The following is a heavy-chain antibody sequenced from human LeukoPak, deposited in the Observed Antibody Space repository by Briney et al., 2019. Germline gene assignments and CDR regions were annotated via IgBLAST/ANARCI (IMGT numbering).Heavy chain of an antibody. D-gene: IGHD3-10*01. CDR1: GYTFTSYY. CDR3: ALQGGDARLTKLRGVVIHSFHY. V-gene: IGHV1-46*01. CDR2: INPSGGST. J-gene: IGHJ4*02. Sequence: ASVKVSCKASGYTFTSYYMHWVRQAPGQGLEWMGIINPSGGSTSYAQKFQGRVTMTRDMSTSTVYMELSSLRSEDTAVYYCALQGGDARLTKLRGVVIHSFHYWGQGTLVTVSS.